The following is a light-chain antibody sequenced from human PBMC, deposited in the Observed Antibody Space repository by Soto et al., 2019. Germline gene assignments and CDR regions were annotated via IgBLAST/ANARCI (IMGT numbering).Light chain of an antibody. CDR1: QSVTSSY. CDR3: QQYGSSPPIT. CDR2: GAS. V-gene: IGKV3-20*01. J-gene: IGKJ5*01. Sequence: EIVMTQSPDSLSVFPGERATLSWRASQSVTSSYLAWYQQKPGQAPRLLIYGASSRATGIPDRFSGSGSGTDFTLTISRLEPEDFAVYYCQQYGSSPPITFGQGTRLEIK.